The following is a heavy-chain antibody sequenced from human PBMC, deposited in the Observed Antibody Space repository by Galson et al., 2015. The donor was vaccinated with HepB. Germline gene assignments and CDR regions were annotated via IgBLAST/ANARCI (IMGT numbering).Heavy chain of an antibody. CDR2: IIPIFGTA. Sequence: SVKVSCKASGGTFSSYAISWVRQAPGQGLEWMGGIIPIFGTANYAQKFQGRVTITADESTSTAYMELSSLRSEDTAVYYCARGGYYDSSGYYPEYFQHWGQGTLVTVSS. CDR3: ARGGYYDSSGYYPEYFQH. V-gene: IGHV1-69*13. D-gene: IGHD3-22*01. J-gene: IGHJ1*01. CDR1: GGTFSSYA.